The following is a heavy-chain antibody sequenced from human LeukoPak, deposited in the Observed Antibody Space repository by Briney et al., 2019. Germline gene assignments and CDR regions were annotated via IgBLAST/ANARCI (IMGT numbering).Heavy chain of an antibody. D-gene: IGHD2-2*02. V-gene: IGHV3-21*01. Sequence: GGSLRLSCAASGFTFHYYGMNWVRQAPGKGLEWVSSISSSGVYTYYADSVKGRFTISRDNAENSLCLQMDSLRAEDTGLYYCARGREPYTNTDWFDPWGQGTLVTVSS. J-gene: IGHJ5*02. CDR2: ISSSGVYT. CDR1: GFTFHYYG. CDR3: ARGREPYTNTDWFDP.